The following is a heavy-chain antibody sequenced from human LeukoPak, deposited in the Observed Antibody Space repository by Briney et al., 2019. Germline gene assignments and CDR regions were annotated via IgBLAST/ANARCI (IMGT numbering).Heavy chain of an antibody. D-gene: IGHD6-19*01. J-gene: IGHJ6*02. CDR3: ARLVGYSSGWGPIYYYYGMDV. V-gene: IGHV4-59*08. CDR2: IYYSGST. CDR1: GGSISSYY. Sequence: SETLSLTCTVSGGSISSYYWSWIRQPPGKGLEWIGYIYYSGSTNYNPSLKSRVTISVDTSKNQFSLKLSSVTAADTAVYYCARLVGYSSGWGPIYYYYGMDVWGQGTTVTVSS.